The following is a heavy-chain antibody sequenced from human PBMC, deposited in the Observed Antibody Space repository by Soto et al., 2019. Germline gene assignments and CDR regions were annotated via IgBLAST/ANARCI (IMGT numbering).Heavy chain of an antibody. Sequence: NPGGSLRLSCAASGFTFSDYYMSWIRQAPGKGLEWVSYISSSSSYTNYADSVKGRFTISRDNAKNSLYLQMNSLRAEDTAVYYCARWAPTIFGDMDVWGQGTTVTVSS. CDR1: GFTFSDYY. D-gene: IGHD3-3*01. V-gene: IGHV3-11*06. J-gene: IGHJ6*02. CDR2: ISSSSSYT. CDR3: ARWAPTIFGDMDV.